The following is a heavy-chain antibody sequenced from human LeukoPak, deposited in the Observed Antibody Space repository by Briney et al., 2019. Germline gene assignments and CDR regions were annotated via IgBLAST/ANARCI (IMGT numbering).Heavy chain of an antibody. Sequence: GGSLRLSCAASGFTFSSYSMNWVRQAPGKGLEWVSYISSSDSTIYYADSVKGRFTISRDNAKNSLYLQMNSLRAGDTAVYYCARTIEMATISYFDYWGQGTLVTVSS. D-gene: IGHD5-24*01. CDR2: ISSSDSTI. CDR1: GFTFSSYS. J-gene: IGHJ4*02. V-gene: IGHV3-48*04. CDR3: ARTIEMATISYFDY.